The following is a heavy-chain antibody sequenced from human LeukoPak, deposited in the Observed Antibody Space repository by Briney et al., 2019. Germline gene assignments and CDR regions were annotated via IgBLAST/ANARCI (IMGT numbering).Heavy chain of an antibody. CDR3: ARDTNSIAAAGRYFDY. D-gene: IGHD6-13*01. CDR1: GGSISSGGYY. V-gene: IGHV4-31*03. CDR2: IYYSGST. Sequence: SETLSLTCTVSGGSISSGGYYWSWIRQHPGKGLEWIGYIYYSGSTYYNPSLKSRVTISVDTSKNQFSLKLSSVTAADTAVYYCARDTNSIAAAGRYFDYWGQGTMVTVSS. J-gene: IGHJ4*02.